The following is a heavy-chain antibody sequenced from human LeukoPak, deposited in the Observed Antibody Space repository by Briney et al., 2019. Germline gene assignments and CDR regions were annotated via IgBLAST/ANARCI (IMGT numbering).Heavy chain of an antibody. D-gene: IGHD5-18*01. Sequence: GASVKVSCKASGGTFSSYAISWVRQAPGQGLEWTGGIIPIFGTANYAQKFQGRVTITADESTSTAYMELSSLRSEDTAVYYCARRRGYSYGSLDYWGQGTLVTVSS. J-gene: IGHJ4*02. V-gene: IGHV1-69*01. CDR1: GGTFSSYA. CDR2: IIPIFGTA. CDR3: ARRRGYSYGSLDY.